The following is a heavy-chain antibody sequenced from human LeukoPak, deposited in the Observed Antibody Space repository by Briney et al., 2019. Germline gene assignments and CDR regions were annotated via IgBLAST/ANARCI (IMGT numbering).Heavy chain of an antibody. Sequence: SETLSLTCTVSGGSISSSSYYWGWIRQPPGKGLEWIGSIYYSGSTYYNPSLKSRVTISVDTSKNQFSLKLSSVTAADTAVYYCARHGPYYDFWSGYYANWFDPWGQRTLVTVSS. V-gene: IGHV4-39*01. J-gene: IGHJ5*02. CDR2: IYYSGST. CDR1: GGSISSSSYY. CDR3: ARHGPYYDFWSGYYANWFDP. D-gene: IGHD3-3*01.